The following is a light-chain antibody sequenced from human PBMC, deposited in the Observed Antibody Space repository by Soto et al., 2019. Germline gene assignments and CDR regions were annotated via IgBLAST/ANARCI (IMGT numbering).Light chain of an antibody. CDR3: QQFNSLIT. V-gene: IGKV1-13*02. J-gene: IGKJ5*01. CDR2: DAS. Sequence: AIQLTQSPSSLSSSVGDRVTITCRASQGISSALAWYQQKPGKAPKLLIYDASSLESGVPSRFSGSGSGTDFTLTISSLQPEDFATYYCQQFNSLITFGHGTRLEIK. CDR1: QGISSA.